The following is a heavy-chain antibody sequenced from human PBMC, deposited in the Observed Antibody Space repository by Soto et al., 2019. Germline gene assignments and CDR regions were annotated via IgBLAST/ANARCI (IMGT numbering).Heavy chain of an antibody. D-gene: IGHD6-19*01. J-gene: IGHJ4*02. V-gene: IGHV4-30-4*01. Sequence: SETLSLTCTVSGGSISSGDYYWSWIRQPPGKGLEWIGYIYYTGSTYCNPSLKSRVTISVDTSKNLFSLKLSSVTAADTAVYYCARGLITGSHYSGGWYYFDSWGQGTQVTVSS. CDR2: IYYTGST. CDR1: GGSISSGDYY. CDR3: ARGLITGSHYSGGWYYFDS.